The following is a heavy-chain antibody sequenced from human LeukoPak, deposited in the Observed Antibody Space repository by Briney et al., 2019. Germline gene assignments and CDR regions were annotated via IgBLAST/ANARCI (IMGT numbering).Heavy chain of an antibody. V-gene: IGHV1-3*03. Sequence: ASVKVSCKASGYTFTSYAMHWVRQAPGQRLEWMGWINAGSGNTKYSQEFQGRVTITADKSTSTAYMELSSLRSEDTAVYYCARGRPTTSMAAAGVNWFDPWGQGTLVTVSS. CDR2: INAGSGNT. D-gene: IGHD6-13*01. J-gene: IGHJ5*02. CDR1: GYTFTSYA. CDR3: ARGRPTTSMAAAGVNWFDP.